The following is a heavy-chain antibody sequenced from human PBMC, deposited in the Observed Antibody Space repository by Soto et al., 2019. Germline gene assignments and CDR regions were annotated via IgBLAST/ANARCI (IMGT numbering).Heavy chain of an antibody. D-gene: IGHD3-22*01. CDR2: ISGSGGST. J-gene: IGHJ4*02. V-gene: IGHV3-23*01. Sequence: EVQLLESGGGLVQPGGSLRLSCAASGFTFSSYAMSWVRQAPGKGLEWVSAISGSGGSTYYADSVEGRFTISRDNSKNTLYLQMNSLRAEDTAVYYCAKDRGRYSSGYEGLPHYWGQGTLVTVSS. CDR1: GFTFSSYA. CDR3: AKDRGRYSSGYEGLPHY.